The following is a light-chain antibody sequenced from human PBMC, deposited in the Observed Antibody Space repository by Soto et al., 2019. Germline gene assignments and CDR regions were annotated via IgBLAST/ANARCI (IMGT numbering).Light chain of an antibody. Sequence: SYELTQPPSVSVSPGQTASITCSGDKLGDKYTCWYQQKPGQSPVLVIYQDTKRPSVIPERFSGSNAGNTATLTISGTQAMDEADYFCQAWNSTTVVFGGGTKHTVL. CDR2: QDT. J-gene: IGLJ2*01. CDR1: KLGDKY. CDR3: QAWNSTTVV. V-gene: IGLV3-1*01.